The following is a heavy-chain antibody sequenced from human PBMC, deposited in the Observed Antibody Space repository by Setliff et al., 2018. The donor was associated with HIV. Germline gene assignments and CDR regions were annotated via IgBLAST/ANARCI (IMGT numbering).Heavy chain of an antibody. J-gene: IGHJ4*02. CDR3: ARIDGEAADTNY. V-gene: IGHV4-39*01. CDR1: RDSIRNGAYY. Sequence: PSETLSLTCTVSRDSIRNGAYYWGWIRQPPGKGLEWIGSIYSSGNTYYNPPLKSRVTISVDTPRNQFSLKLTSLTAADTAVYYCARIDGEAADTNYWGQGTLVTVSS. D-gene: IGHD6-13*01. CDR2: IYSSGNT.